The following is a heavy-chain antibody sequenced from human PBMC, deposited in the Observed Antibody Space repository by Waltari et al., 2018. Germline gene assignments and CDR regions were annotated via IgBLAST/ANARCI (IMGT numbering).Heavy chain of an antibody. Sequence: EVQLVESGGGVVQSGGSLRVSCAASGFIFSNYNMNWVRQAPGKGLEWISNMSKTSGTIFYAESVKGRFTISRDNAKNSLYLQMSSLRDDDTAFYYCAREPATVAAAVDYWGQGTLVTVSS. D-gene: IGHD6-13*01. CDR1: GFIFSNYN. J-gene: IGHJ4*02. V-gene: IGHV3-48*02. CDR2: MSKTSGTI. CDR3: AREPATVAAAVDY.